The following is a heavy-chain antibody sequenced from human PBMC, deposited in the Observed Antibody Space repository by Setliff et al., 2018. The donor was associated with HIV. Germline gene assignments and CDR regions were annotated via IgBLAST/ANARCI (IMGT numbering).Heavy chain of an antibody. CDR3: AKDRRGSYANAFDI. Sequence: GESLTISCEEVGFTLRNDPGSGLRRAPGKGLEWVSSITSGSIYIYYADSVRGRFTISRDNSKNTLYLQMNSLRAEDTAVYYCAKDRRGSYANAFDIWGQGTMVTVSS. V-gene: IGHV3-21*01. CDR2: ITSGSIYI. D-gene: IGHD1-26*01. CDR1: GFTLRNDP. J-gene: IGHJ3*02.